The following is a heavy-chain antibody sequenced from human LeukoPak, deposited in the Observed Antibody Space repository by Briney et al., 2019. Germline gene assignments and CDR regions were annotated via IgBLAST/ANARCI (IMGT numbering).Heavy chain of an antibody. Sequence: SGPTLVKPTQTLTLTCTFSGFSLSTSGVGVGWIRQPPGKALEWLALIYWNDDKRYSPSLKSRLTITKDTSKNQVILTMTNMDPVDAATYYCAHRRLYDPAVYVDYWGQGTLVTVSS. CDR1: GFSLSTSGVG. J-gene: IGHJ4*02. D-gene: IGHD3-3*01. V-gene: IGHV2-5*01. CDR3: AHRRLYDPAVYVDY. CDR2: IYWNDDK.